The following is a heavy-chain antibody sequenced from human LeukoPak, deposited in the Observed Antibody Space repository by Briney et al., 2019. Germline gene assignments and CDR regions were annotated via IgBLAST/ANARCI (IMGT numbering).Heavy chain of an antibody. CDR3: ARGRAYGSGSYRDWFDP. CDR2: INHSGST. V-gene: IGHV4-34*01. D-gene: IGHD3-10*01. J-gene: IGHJ5*02. CDR1: GGSFSGYY. Sequence: SETLSLTCAVYGGSFSGYYWSWIRQPPGEGLEWIGEINHSGSTNYNPSLKSRVTISVDTSKNQFSLKLSSVTAADTAVYYCARGRAYGSGSYRDWFDPWGQGTLVTVSS.